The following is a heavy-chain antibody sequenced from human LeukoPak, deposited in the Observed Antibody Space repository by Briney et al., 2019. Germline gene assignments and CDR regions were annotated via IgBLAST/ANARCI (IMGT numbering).Heavy chain of an antibody. V-gene: IGHV3-7*01. CDR1: GFTFCGYW. D-gene: IGHD1-26*01. J-gene: IGHJ4*02. CDR3: ARDKIVGPTTLDY. CDR2: IKQDGYEE. Sequence: GGSLRLSCAASGFTFCGYWVSWLRQAPENGREWVANIKQDGYEEYYVDSVKGRFIISRDNAKSSLYLQMNSLRADDTAVYYCARDKIVGPTTLDYWGQGTLVTVSS.